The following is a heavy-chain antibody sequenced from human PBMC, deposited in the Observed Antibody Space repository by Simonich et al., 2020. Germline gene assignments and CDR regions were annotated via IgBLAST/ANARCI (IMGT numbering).Heavy chain of an antibody. CDR1: GFTFSSYA. CDR2: FRGSGGST. V-gene: IGHV3-23*01. Sequence: GGGLVQPGGSLRLSCAASGFTFSSYAMSGVRQAPGKGLEWVSAFRGSGGSTYYADSVKGRFTISRDNSKNTLYLQMNSLRAEDTAVYYCAKDLGERITMIVVVIDAFDIWGQGTMVTVSS. D-gene: IGHD3-22*01. J-gene: IGHJ3*02. CDR3: AKDLGERITMIVVVIDAFDI.